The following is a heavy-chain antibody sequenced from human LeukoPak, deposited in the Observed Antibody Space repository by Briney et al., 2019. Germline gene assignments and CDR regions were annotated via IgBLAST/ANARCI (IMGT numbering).Heavy chain of an antibody. V-gene: IGHV1-69*04. CDR3: ADGPVGEVAAPNSPFQH. D-gene: IGHD2-15*01. J-gene: IGHJ1*01. CDR2: IIPILGIA. CDR1: GGTFSSYA. Sequence: GASVKVSCKASGGTFSSYAISWVRQAPGQGLEWMGRIIPILGIANYAQKFQGRVTITADKSTSTAYMELSSLRSEDTAVYYCADGPVGEVAAPNSPFQHWGQGTLVTVSS.